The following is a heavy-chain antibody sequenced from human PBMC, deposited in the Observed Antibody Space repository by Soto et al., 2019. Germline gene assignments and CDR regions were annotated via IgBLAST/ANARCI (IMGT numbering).Heavy chain of an antibody. CDR2: INAGNGNT. CDR3: ASNHLGTTRCGRDV. J-gene: IGHJ6*02. D-gene: IGHD1-7*01. V-gene: IGHV1-3*05. CDR1: GYTFTSYA. Sequence: QVQLVQSGAEEKKPGASVKVSCKASGYTFTSYAMHWVRQAPGQRLEWMGWINAGNGNTKYSQKFQGRVTITRDTTASTAYMELSSLSADNPAVYYCASNHLGTTRCGRDVWGQGTTVTVSS.